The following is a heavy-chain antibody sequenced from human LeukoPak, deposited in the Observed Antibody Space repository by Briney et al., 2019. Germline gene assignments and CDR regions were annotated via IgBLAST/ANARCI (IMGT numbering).Heavy chain of an antibody. J-gene: IGHJ6*02. V-gene: IGHV1-2*02. D-gene: IGHD2-15*01. Sequence: ASVKVSCKASGYTFTDFYVHWVRRAPGQGLEWMGWINPNSGATNYAQKFQGRVTMTRDTSISTAYMELTSLISDDTALYYCAKGSQLLQSVAYYYYGMDVWGQGTTVTVSS. CDR2: INPNSGAT. CDR3: AKGSQLLQSVAYYYYGMDV. CDR1: GYTFTDFY.